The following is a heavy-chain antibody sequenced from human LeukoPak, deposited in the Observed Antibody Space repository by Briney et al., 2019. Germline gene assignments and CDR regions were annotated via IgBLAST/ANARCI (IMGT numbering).Heavy chain of an antibody. V-gene: IGHV1-2*02. D-gene: IGHD1-26*01. J-gene: IGHJ4*02. CDR3: AREDPIVGASFDY. CDR1: GYTFTGYY. CDR2: INPNSGGT. Sequence: ASVKVSCKASGYTFTGYYMHWVRQAPGQGLEWMGWINPNSGGTNYAQKFQGRVTMTRDTSISTAYMELSRLRSDDTAVYYCAREDPIVGASFDYWGQGTLVTVFS.